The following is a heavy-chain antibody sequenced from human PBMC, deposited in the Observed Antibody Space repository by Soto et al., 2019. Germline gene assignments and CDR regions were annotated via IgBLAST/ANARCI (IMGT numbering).Heavy chain of an antibody. CDR2: FIPILDMA. V-gene: IGHV1-69*02. D-gene: IGHD2-21*01. CDR3: AITYCRDNSCPRDFDF. Sequence: QVQVVQSGAEVKKPESSVKVSCKPSGGTFNTYTVNWVRLAPGHGLEWMGRFIPILDMANSAQMFQDRVTRTAARSTFTAYLELNRLPSDDTAVYYCAITYCRDNSCPRDFDFWGPGTRVTVSS. CDR1: GGTFNTYT. J-gene: IGHJ4*02.